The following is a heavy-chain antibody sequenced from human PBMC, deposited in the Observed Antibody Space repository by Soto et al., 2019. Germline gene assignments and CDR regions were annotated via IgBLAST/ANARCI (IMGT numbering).Heavy chain of an antibody. CDR3: AKPVVATQMYYFDC. J-gene: IGHJ4*02. CDR2: ISGSGGST. V-gene: IGHV3-23*01. Sequence: LRLSCAASGFTFSTYAMRWVRQAPGKGLEWVSGISGSGGSTYYADSVKGRFTISRDNSKNTLYLQMNSLRAEDTAVYYCAKPVVATQMYYFDCWGQGTLVTVSS. D-gene: IGHD5-12*01. CDR1: GFTFSTYA.